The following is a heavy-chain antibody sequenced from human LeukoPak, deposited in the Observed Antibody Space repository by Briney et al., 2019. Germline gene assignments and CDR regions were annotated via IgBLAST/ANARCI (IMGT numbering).Heavy chain of an antibody. V-gene: IGHV4-39*07. D-gene: IGHD3-10*01. CDR1: GGSISSSNYY. Sequence: SSETLSLTCTISGGSISSSNYYWAWIRQPPGKGLEWIGSIYYSGNTYYNPSLNSRVTISLDTSNNQFSLKLSSVTAADTAVYYCHWFGDNYMDVWGKGTTVTISS. J-gene: IGHJ6*03. CDR2: IYYSGNT. CDR3: HWFGDNYMDV.